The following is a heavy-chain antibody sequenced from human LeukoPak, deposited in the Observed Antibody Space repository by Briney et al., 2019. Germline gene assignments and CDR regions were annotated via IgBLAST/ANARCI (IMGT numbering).Heavy chain of an antibody. Sequence: GGSLRLYCAASGFTFRSYWMSWVRQAPRKGLEWVANIKQDGSEKYYVDSVKGRFTISRDNAKKSLYLQMNSLRAEDTAVYYCARDGGPFDSWGQGTLVTVSS. J-gene: IGHJ4*02. V-gene: IGHV3-7*03. D-gene: IGHD3-16*01. CDR3: ARDGGPFDS. CDR2: IKQDGSEK. CDR1: GFTFRSYW.